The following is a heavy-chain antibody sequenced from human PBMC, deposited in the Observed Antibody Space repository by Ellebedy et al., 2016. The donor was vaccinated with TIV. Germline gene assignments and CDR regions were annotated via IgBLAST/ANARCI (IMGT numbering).Heavy chain of an antibody. J-gene: IGHJ5*02. Sequence: AASVKVSCKASGGTFSRYVISWVRQAPGQGLEWMGRIISSLGIANYAQKFQGRVTITADTSTSTANMELSSLRSEDTAVYYCARDPRGTTVVLPFDPWGQGTLVTVSS. D-gene: IGHD4-23*01. V-gene: IGHV1-69*04. CDR2: IISSLGIA. CDR1: GGTFSRYV. CDR3: ARDPRGTTVVLPFDP.